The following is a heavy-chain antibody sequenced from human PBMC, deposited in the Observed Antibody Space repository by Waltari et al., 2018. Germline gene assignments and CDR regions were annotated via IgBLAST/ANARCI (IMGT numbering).Heavy chain of an antibody. J-gene: IGHJ4*02. CDR3: ARGDYGDLYYFDY. V-gene: IGHV3-48*04. Sequence: EVQLVESGGGLVQPGGSLRLSCAASGFTFSSYSMNWVRRAPGKGLEWVSYISSSSSTIYYADSVKGRFTISRDNAKNSLYLQMNSLRAEDTAVYYCARGDYGDLYYFDYWGQGTLVTVSS. CDR2: ISSSSSTI. CDR1: GFTFSSYS. D-gene: IGHD4-17*01.